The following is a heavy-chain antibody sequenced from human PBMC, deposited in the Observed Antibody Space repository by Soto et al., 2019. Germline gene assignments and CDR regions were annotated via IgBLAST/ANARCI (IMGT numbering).Heavy chain of an antibody. J-gene: IGHJ3*02. CDR1: GFTFSSYS. Sequence: GGSLRLSCAASGFTFSSYSMNWVRQAPGKGLEWVSYISSSSSTIYYADSVKGRFTISRDNAKNSLYLQMNSLRAEDTAVYYCARDRITMVRGDTILDAFDIWGQGTMVTVSS. D-gene: IGHD3-10*01. CDR3: ARDRITMVRGDTILDAFDI. CDR2: ISSSSSTI. V-gene: IGHV3-48*01.